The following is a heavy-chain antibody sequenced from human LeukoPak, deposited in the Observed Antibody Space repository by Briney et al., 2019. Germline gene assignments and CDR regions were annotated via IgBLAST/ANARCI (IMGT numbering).Heavy chain of an antibody. CDR3: ARDLSGSYMSDY. CDR1: GFTLSNYA. J-gene: IGHJ4*02. V-gene: IGHV3-30-3*01. D-gene: IGHD3-10*01. Sequence: GGFLRLSCAASGFTLSNYAMHWARQAPGKGLEWVAFISHDRSNSCHADSVKGRFTISRDNSKNTLYLQMNSLTDEDTAVYYCARDLSGSYMSDYWGQGTLVTVSS. CDR2: ISHDRSNS.